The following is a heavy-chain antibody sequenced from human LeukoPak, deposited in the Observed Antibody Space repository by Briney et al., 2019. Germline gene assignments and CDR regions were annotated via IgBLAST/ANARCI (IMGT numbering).Heavy chain of an antibody. CDR3: ARGSDTAAGLY. V-gene: IGHV4-34*01. D-gene: IGHD6-13*01. Sequence: SETLSLTCAVYGGSFSGYYWSWIRQPPGKGLEWIGEINHSGSTKYNPSLKSRVSISVDSSKNQFTLKVSSVTAADTAVYYCARGSDTAAGLYWGQGTLVTVSS. CDR1: GGSFSGYY. CDR2: INHSGST. J-gene: IGHJ4*02.